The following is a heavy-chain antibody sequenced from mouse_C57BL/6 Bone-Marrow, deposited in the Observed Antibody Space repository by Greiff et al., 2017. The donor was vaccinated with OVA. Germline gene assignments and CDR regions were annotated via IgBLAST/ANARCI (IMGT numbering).Heavy chain of an antibody. V-gene: IGHV14-4*01. D-gene: IGHD4-1*01. J-gene: IGHJ1*03. CDR1: GFNIKDDY. Sequence: DVQLQESGAELVRPGASVKLSCTASGFNIKDDYMHWVKQRPEQGLEWIGWIDPENGDTEYASKFQGKATITADTSSNTAYLQLSSLTSEDTAVYYCTTHWEGYFDVWGTGTTVTVSS. CDR3: TTHWEGYFDV. CDR2: IDPENGDT.